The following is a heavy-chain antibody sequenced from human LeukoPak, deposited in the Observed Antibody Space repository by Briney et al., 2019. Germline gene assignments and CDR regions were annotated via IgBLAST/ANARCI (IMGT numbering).Heavy chain of an antibody. CDR3: ARGGVPGLVGTKVRRPWFDP. CDR2: IYTSGNT. Sequence: SENLSLTCTDSGDSVSSYDWSWIRQPAGKGLEWIGRIYTSGNTKYNPSLKSRVTMSLDTSKNQFSLKLNSVTAADTAVYYCARGGVPGLVGTKVRRPWFDPWGQGTLVTVSS. V-gene: IGHV4-4*07. CDR1: GDSVSSYD. J-gene: IGHJ5*02. D-gene: IGHD1-7*01.